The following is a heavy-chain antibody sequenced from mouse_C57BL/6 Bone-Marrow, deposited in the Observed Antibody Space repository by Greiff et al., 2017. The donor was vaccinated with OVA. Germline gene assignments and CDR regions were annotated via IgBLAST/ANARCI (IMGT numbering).Heavy chain of an antibody. CDR3: ARSGSSQPYYAMDY. D-gene: IGHD1-1*01. J-gene: IGHJ4*01. CDR2: INPYNGGT. Sequence: VQLQQSGPVLVKPGASVKMSCKASGYTFTDYYMNWVKQSHGKSLEWIGVINPYNGGTSYNQKFKGKATLTVDKSSSTAYMELNSLTSEDSAVYYCARSGSSQPYYAMDYWGQGTSVTVSS. V-gene: IGHV1-19*01. CDR1: GYTFTDYY.